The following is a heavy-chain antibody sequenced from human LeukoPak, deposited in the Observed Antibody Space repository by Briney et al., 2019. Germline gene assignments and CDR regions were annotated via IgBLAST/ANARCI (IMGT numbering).Heavy chain of an antibody. Sequence: GSLRLSCAASGFTFSSCAMSWVRQAPGKGLEWVSAISGSGGSTYYADSVKGRFTISRDNSKNTLYLQMNSLRAEDTAVYYCAKARKQWLVGGTAFDYWGQGTLVTVSS. D-gene: IGHD6-19*01. CDR2: ISGSGGST. CDR3: AKARKQWLVGGTAFDY. V-gene: IGHV3-23*01. CDR1: GFTFSSCA. J-gene: IGHJ4*02.